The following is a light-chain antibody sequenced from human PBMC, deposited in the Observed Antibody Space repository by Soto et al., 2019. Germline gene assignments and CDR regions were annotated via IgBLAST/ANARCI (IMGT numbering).Light chain of an antibody. Sequence: DIQMTQSPSSLSASVGDRVTITCRASQDISNSLAWYQQKPGKVPKVLIYAASILQSGVPARFSGSGSGTDFTLTIISLQPEDIATYYCQKYNSAPLTFGGGTKVEI. CDR3: QKYNSAPLT. CDR2: AAS. J-gene: IGKJ4*01. V-gene: IGKV1-27*01. CDR1: QDISNS.